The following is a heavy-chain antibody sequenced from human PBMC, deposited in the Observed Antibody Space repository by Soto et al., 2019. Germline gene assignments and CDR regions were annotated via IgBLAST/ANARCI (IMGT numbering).Heavy chain of an antibody. CDR1: GFTFRNYD. J-gene: IGHJ6*02. D-gene: IGHD1-26*01. V-gene: IGHV3-13*05. CDR3: ARADGAFYGLDV. CDR2: ISAAGDP. Sequence: EVQLVESGGGLVQPGGSLRLSCEASGFTFRNYDMHWVRQGTGKGLEWVSGISAAGDPDYADSVEGRFTISRENAQNSFFLQMTSLRVGDTSVYYCARADGAFYGLDVWGQGTTVIVSS.